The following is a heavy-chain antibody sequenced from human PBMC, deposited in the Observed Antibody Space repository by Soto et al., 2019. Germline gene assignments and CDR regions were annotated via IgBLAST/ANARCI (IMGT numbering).Heavy chain of an antibody. CDR1: GGTFSSYT. J-gene: IGHJ6*02. D-gene: IGHD3-10*01. Sequence: QVQLVQSGAEVKKPGSSVKVSCKASGGTFSSYTISWVRQAPGQGLEWMGRIIPILGIANYAQKFQGRVTITADKATSTANMELSSLRSEDTAVYYCARFMVRGGPNYYYGMDVWGQGTTVTVSS. V-gene: IGHV1-69*02. CDR2: IIPILGIA. CDR3: ARFMVRGGPNYYYGMDV.